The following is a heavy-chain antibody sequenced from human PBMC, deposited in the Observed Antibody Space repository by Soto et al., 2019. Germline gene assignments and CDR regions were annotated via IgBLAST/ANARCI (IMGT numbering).Heavy chain of an antibody. CDR3: AVVDSTGNWVDP. CDR2: MYYSGTT. J-gene: IGHJ5*02. V-gene: IGHV4-39*01. CDR1: GGSISSSDFY. Sequence: PSETLSLTCTVSGGSISSSDFYWGWLRQTPGKGLEFIGSMYYSGTTYYNPSLKSRVTISVDTSKNQFTLKLISVTAADTAVYYCAVVDSTGNWVDPWGEGALVTGSS. D-gene: IGHD6-25*01.